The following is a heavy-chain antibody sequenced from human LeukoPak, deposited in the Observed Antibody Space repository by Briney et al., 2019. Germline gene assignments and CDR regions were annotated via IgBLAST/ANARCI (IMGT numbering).Heavy chain of an antibody. CDR1: GGSISSGDYY. CDR3: ARDRRIAVDGGHHPDYYFDY. V-gene: IGHV4-30-4*01. Sequence: PSQTLSLTCTVSGGSISSGDYYWSWIRQPPGKGLEWIGYIYYSGSTYYNPSLKSRVTISVDTSKNQFSLKLSSVTAADTAVYYCARDRRIAVDGGHHPDYYFDYWGQGTLVTVSS. J-gene: IGHJ4*02. D-gene: IGHD6-19*01. CDR2: IYYSGST.